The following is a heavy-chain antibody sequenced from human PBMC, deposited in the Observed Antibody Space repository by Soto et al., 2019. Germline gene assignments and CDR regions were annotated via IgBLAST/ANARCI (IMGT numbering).Heavy chain of an antibody. CDR2: IKQDGSEE. CDR1: GFTFSSYW. V-gene: IGHV3-7*01. J-gene: IGHJ6*02. D-gene: IGHD3-10*01. Sequence: EVQLVESGGGLVQPGGSLRLSCVDSGFTFSSYWMSWVRQAPVKGLEWVGNIKQDGSEENYVDSVKGRFTISRDNAKNSMYLQMNSLRAEDTAVYYCARIASSGRGWAVWGQGTTVVVSS. CDR3: ARIASSGRGWAV.